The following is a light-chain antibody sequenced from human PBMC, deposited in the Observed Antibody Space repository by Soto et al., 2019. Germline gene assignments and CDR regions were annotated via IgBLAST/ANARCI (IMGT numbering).Light chain of an antibody. CDR1: QIISTF. Sequence: DIQMTQSPSSLSASVGARVTITCRASQIISTFLNWYQFKPGKAPKLLIYAASNLQDGVPSRFCGSGSGTDFTLTISSLEPEDFATYYCQQSHSLPRTFGQGTNVEIK. CDR3: QQSHSLPRT. CDR2: AAS. J-gene: IGKJ1*01. V-gene: IGKV1-39*01.